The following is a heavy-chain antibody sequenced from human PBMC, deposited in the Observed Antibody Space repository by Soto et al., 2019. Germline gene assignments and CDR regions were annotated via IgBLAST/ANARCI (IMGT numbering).Heavy chain of an antibody. CDR3: ASFYCSSTSCYPWFDP. J-gene: IGHJ5*02. V-gene: IGHV1-69*13. CDR1: GGTLISYA. D-gene: IGHD2-2*01. CDR2: IIPIFGTA. Sequence: ASVKVSCKASGGTLISYAISWVRQAPGQGLEWMGGIIPIFGTANYAQKFQGRVTITADESTSTAYMELSSLRSEDTAVYYCASFYCSSTSCYPWFDPWGQGTLVTVSS.